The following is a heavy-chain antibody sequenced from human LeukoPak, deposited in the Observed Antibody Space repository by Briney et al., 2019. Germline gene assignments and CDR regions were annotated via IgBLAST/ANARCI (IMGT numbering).Heavy chain of an antibody. Sequence: GGSLRLSCAASGFTLSSYWMSWVRQAPGKGLEWVANIKQDGSEKYYVDSVKGRFTISRDNAKNSLYLQMNSLRAEDTAVYYCARGSSSWYRPQNWFDPWGQGTLVTVSS. V-gene: IGHV3-7*04. D-gene: IGHD6-13*01. CDR2: IKQDGSEK. CDR1: GFTLSSYW. CDR3: ARGSSSWYRPQNWFDP. J-gene: IGHJ5*02.